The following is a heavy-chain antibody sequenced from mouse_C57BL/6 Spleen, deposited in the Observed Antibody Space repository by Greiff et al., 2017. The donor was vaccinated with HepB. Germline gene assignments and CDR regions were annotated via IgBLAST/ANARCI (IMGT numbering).Heavy chain of an antibody. CDR3: ARGEGDSSGPLDY. CDR2: IDPSDSYT. J-gene: IGHJ2*01. V-gene: IGHV1-59*01. CDR1: GYTFTSYW. D-gene: IGHD3-2*02. Sequence: QVQLQQPGAELVRPGTSVKLSCKASGYTFTSYWMHWVKQRPGQGLEWIGVIDPSDSYTNYNQKFKGKATLTVDTSSSTAYMQRSSLTSEDSAVYYCARGEGDSSGPLDYWGQGTTLTVSS.